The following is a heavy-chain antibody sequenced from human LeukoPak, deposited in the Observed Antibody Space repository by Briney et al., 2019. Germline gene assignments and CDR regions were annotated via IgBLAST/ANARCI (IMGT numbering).Heavy chain of an antibody. CDR1: GGTFSSYA. J-gene: IGHJ3*02. CDR2: IIPIFGTA. D-gene: IGHD5-24*01. Sequence: SVKVSCKASGGTFSSYAISWVRQAPGQGLEWMGGIIPIFGTANYAQKFQGRVTITTDESTSTAYMELSSLRSEDTAVYYCAREGRMATILAFDIWGQGTMVTVSS. V-gene: IGHV1-69*05. CDR3: AREGRMATILAFDI.